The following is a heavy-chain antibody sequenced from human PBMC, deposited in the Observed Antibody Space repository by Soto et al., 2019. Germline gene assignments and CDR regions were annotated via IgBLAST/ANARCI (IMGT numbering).Heavy chain of an antibody. J-gene: IGHJ5*02. V-gene: IGHV4-30-4*01. CDR3: ARGIAVAGPIGGWFDP. D-gene: IGHD6-19*01. CDR1: GGSISSGDYY. Sequence: SETLSLTCTVSGGSISSGDYYWSWIRQPPGKGLEWIGYIYYSGSTYYNPSLKSRVTISVDTSKNQFSLKLSSVTVADTAVYYCARGIAVAGPIGGWFDPWGQGTLVTVSS. CDR2: IYYSGST.